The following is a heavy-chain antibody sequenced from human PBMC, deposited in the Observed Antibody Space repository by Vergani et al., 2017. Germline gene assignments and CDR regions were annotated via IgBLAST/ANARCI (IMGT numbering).Heavy chain of an antibody. Sequence: QVQLQESGPGLVKPSQTLSLTCAVSGGSISSGGYSWSWIRQPPGKGLEWIGYIYHSGSTYYNPSLKSRVTISVDRSKNQFSLKLSSVTAADTAVYYCARDRREYYYDSAVEIWFDPWGQGTLVTVSS. CDR2: IYHSGST. D-gene: IGHD3-22*01. J-gene: IGHJ5*02. V-gene: IGHV4-30-2*01. CDR3: ARDRREYYYDSAVEIWFDP. CDR1: GGSISSGGYS.